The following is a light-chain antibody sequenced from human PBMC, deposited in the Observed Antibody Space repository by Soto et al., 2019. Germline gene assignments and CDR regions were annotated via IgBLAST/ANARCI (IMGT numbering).Light chain of an antibody. CDR1: SSDVGGYNY. CDR2: EVS. J-gene: IGLJ3*02. Sequence: QSGLTQPASVSGSPGQSITISCTGTSSDVGGYNYVSWYQQHPGKAPKLMIYEVSKRPSGVPDRFSGSKSGNTASLTVSGLQAEDEADYYCNSYAGSNNWVFGGGTKLTVL. V-gene: IGLV2-8*01. CDR3: NSYAGSNNWV.